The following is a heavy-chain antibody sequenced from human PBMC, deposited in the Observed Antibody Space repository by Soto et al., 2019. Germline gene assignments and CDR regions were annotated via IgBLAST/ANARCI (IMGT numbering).Heavy chain of an antibody. CDR3: ARVKVYGFFAVDWFDP. V-gene: IGHV1-18*04. CDR2: ISAYNGNT. J-gene: IGHJ5*02. Sequence: ASVKVSCKPSGYTFASSGISWVLQAPGQGLEWMGWISAYNGNTNYAQKFQGRVTITADKSTSTAYMELSSLRSEDTAVYYWARVKVYGFFAVDWFDPLGQGTLVTVSS. D-gene: IGHD2-8*01. CDR1: GYTFASSG.